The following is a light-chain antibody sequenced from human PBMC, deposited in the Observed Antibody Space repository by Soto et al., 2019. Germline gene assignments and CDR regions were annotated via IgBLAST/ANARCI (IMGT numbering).Light chain of an antibody. CDR1: IFGSDS. V-gene: IGLV3-21*04. J-gene: IGLJ2*01. CDR2: HNS. Sequence: SYELTQPPSVSVAPGETARISFGVHIFGSDSVHWYQQKPGQAPFLVIYHNSDRPSGIPERFSGSISGMTATLTISRVEAGDEADYHCQVWHGSPQGVFGGGTKLTVL. CDR3: QVWHGSPQGV.